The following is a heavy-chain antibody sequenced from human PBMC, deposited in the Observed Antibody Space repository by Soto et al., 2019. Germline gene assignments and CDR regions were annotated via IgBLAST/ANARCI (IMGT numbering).Heavy chain of an antibody. CDR1: GFTFSSYG. CDR2: ISYDGSNK. D-gene: IGHD3-9*01. Sequence: GGSLRLSCAASGFTFSSYGMHWVRQAPGKGLEWVAVISYDGSNKYYADSVKGRFTISRDNSKNTLYLQMNSLRAEDTAVYYCAKDFEASRVDDQNWFDPWGQGTLVTVSS. V-gene: IGHV3-30*18. J-gene: IGHJ5*02. CDR3: AKDFEASRVDDQNWFDP.